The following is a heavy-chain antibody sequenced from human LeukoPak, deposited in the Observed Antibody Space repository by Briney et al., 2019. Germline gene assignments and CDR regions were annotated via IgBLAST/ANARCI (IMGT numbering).Heavy chain of an antibody. D-gene: IGHD5-24*01. CDR2: ISSDITYI. V-gene: IGHV3-21*06. CDR3: ARDRGYYFDY. J-gene: IGHJ4*02. Sequence: GGSLRLSCAASGFIFSPYTMNWVRQAPGKGLELVSSISSDITYIFYADSVKGRFTVSRDNAKNSLYLQMSSLRAEDTAVYYCARDRGYYFDYWGQGILVTVSS. CDR1: GFIFSPYT.